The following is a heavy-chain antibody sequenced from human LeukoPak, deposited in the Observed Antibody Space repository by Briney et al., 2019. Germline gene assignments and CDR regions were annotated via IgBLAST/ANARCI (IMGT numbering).Heavy chain of an antibody. Sequence: GASVKVSCKASGYTFTSYDINWVRQATGQGLEWMGWISAYNGNTNYAQKLQGRVTMTTDTSTSTAYMELRSLRSDDTAVYYCARDRGSIHDYWGQGTLVTVSS. CDR2: ISAYNGNT. J-gene: IGHJ4*02. CDR1: GYTFTSYD. V-gene: IGHV1-18*01. CDR3: ARDRGSIHDY. D-gene: IGHD3-10*01.